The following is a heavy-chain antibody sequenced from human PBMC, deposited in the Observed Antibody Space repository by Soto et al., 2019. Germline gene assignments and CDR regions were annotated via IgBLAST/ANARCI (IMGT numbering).Heavy chain of an antibody. D-gene: IGHD6-6*01. CDR1: GGSFSGYY. Sequence: SETLSLTCAVYGGSFSGYYWSWIRQPPGKGLEWIGEINHSGSTNYNPSLKSRVTISVDTSKNQFSLKLSSVTAADTAVYYCAKGGGVSYSSSVYYYYGMDVWGKGTTVTVSS. V-gene: IGHV4-34*01. CDR2: INHSGST. J-gene: IGHJ6*04. CDR3: AKGGGVSYSSSVYYYYGMDV.